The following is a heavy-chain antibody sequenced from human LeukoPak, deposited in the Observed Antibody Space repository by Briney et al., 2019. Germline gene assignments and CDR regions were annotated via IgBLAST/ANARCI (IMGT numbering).Heavy chain of an antibody. Sequence: GRSLRLSCAASGFTFSSYAMHWVRQAPGKGLEWVAVISYDGSNKYYADSVKGRFTISRDNSKNTLYLQMNSLRAEDTAVYYCARDRVTMVRGVLDPWGQGTLVTVSS. CDR3: ARDRVTMVRGVLDP. CDR2: ISYDGSNK. D-gene: IGHD3-10*01. V-gene: IGHV3-30*04. J-gene: IGHJ5*02. CDR1: GFTFSSYA.